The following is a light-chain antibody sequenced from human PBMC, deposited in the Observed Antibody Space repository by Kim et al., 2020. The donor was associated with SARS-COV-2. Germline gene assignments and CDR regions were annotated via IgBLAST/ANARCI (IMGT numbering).Light chain of an antibody. V-gene: IGKV3-15*01. Sequence: EIVMMQSPATLSVSPGERATLSCRASQSVSSNLAWYQQKPGQAPRLLIYGASTRATGIPARFSGSGSGTEFTLTISSLQSEDFAVYYCHQYNDWPRAFGQGTKVEIK. CDR3: HQYNDWPRA. CDR2: GAS. J-gene: IGKJ1*01. CDR1: QSVSSN.